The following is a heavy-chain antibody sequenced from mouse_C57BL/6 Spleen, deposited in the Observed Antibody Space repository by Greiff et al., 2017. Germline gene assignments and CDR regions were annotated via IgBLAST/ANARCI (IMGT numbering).Heavy chain of an antibody. CDR1: GYTFTSYW. Sequence: VQLQQPGTELVKPGASVKLSCKASGYTFTSYWMHWVKQRPGQGLEWIGNINPSNGGTNYNEKFKSKATLTVDKSSSTAYMQLSSLTSEDSAVYDCASRGYYYGSSLSDAMDYWGQGTSVTVSS. D-gene: IGHD1-1*01. CDR2: INPSNGGT. J-gene: IGHJ4*01. V-gene: IGHV1-53*01. CDR3: ASRGYYYGSSLSDAMDY.